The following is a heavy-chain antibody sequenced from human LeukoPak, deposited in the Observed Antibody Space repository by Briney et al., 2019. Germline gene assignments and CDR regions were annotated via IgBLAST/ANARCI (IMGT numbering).Heavy chain of an antibody. Sequence: GGSLRLSCAASGFTFSSYAMHWVRQAPGKGLEWVAVISYDGSNTYYADSVKGRFTISRDNSKNTLYLQMNSLRVEDTAVYYCATPPHDYGDYYFDYWGQGTLVTVSS. J-gene: IGHJ4*02. V-gene: IGHV3-30*04. CDR3: ATPPHDYGDYYFDY. CDR1: GFTFSSYA. CDR2: ISYDGSNT. D-gene: IGHD4-17*01.